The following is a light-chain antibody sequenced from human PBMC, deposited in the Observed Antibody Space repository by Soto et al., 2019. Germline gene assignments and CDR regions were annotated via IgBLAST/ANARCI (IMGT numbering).Light chain of an antibody. CDR2: EVN. CDR1: SGDVGDYNH. CDR3: SSFTSGGTWV. Sequence: QSALTQPASVSGSPGQSITISCTGTSGDVGDYNHVSWYQQHPGKVPKVMIYEVNNRPSGVSNRFSASKSGNTASLTISGLQAEDEATYYCSSFTSGGTWVFGGGTKVTVL. V-gene: IGLV2-14*03. J-gene: IGLJ3*02.